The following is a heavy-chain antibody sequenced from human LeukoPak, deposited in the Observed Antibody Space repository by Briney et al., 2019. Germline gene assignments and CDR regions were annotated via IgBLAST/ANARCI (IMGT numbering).Heavy chain of an antibody. J-gene: IGHJ3*02. V-gene: IGHV4-38-2*01. CDR1: GYSISSGYY. CDR2: IYHSGST. D-gene: IGHD2-15*01. CDR3: AGMVVAATPDAFDI. Sequence: SETLSLTCAVSGYSISSGYYWGWIRQPPGKGLEWIGSIYHSGSTYYNPSLKSRVTISVDTSKNQFSLKLSSVTAADTAVYYCAGMVVAATPDAFDIWGQGTMVTVSS.